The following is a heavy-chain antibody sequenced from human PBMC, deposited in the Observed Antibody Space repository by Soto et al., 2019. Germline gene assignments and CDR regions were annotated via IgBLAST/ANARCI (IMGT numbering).Heavy chain of an antibody. D-gene: IGHD3-9*01. Sequence: SETLSLTCSFSGDSVTSHYWTWIRQSPEKGLEWIGYMHYTGFSHYNPSLKSRLTISFDRSKKQFTLNLNSVTAADTAVYYCARGNGVNYNILTGPWGHGTQVTVSS. J-gene: IGHJ4*01. CDR2: MHYTGFS. CDR3: ARGNGVNYNILTGP. V-gene: IGHV4-59*02. CDR1: GDSVTSHY.